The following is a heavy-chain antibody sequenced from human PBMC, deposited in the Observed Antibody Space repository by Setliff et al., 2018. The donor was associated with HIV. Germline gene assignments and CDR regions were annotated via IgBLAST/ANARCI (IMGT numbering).Heavy chain of an antibody. D-gene: IGHD3-10*01. V-gene: IGHV3-15*01. CDR2: IKSNTDYGTT. Sequence: GGSLRLSCAASGFIFGNAWMSWVRQAPGKGLEWVGRIKSNTDYGTTDYATPLKGKFTISRDDSKNTLYLQMNSLKTEDTAVYYCTTEGVLLWFGESSNFDYWGQGTLVTVLL. CDR1: GFIFGNAW. CDR3: TTEGVLLWFGESSNFDY. J-gene: IGHJ4*02.